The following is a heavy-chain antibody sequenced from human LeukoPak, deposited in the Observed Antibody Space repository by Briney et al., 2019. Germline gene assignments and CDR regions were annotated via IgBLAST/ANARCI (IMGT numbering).Heavy chain of an antibody. Sequence: GGSLRLSCAVSGFTVSSNYMSWVRQAPGKGLEWVSAISGSGGSTYYADSVKGRFTISRDNSKNTLYLQMNSLRAEDTAVYYCAKRGLTDTAMVIDYYYYMDVWGKGTTVTISS. J-gene: IGHJ6*03. CDR1: GFTVSSNY. CDR2: ISGSGGST. V-gene: IGHV3-23*01. D-gene: IGHD5-18*01. CDR3: AKRGLTDTAMVIDYYYYMDV.